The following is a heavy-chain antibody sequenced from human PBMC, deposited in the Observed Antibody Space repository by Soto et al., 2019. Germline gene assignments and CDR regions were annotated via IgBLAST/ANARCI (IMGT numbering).Heavy chain of an antibody. V-gene: IGHV1-69*06. D-gene: IGHD2-21*01. Sequence: QVQLVQSGAEVKKPGSSVKVSCKASGGTFSSYAISWVRQAPGQGLEWMGGIIPIFGTANYAQKFQGRGTITADKSTSTAYMELSSLRSEDTAVYYCARDRDGYSNRHFDYWGQGTLVTVSS. J-gene: IGHJ4*02. CDR2: IIPIFGTA. CDR3: ARDRDGYSNRHFDY. CDR1: GGTFSSYA.